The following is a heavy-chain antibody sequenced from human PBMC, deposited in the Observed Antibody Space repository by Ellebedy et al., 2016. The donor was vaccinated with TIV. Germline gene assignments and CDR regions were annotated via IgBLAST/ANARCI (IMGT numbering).Heavy chain of an antibody. J-gene: IGHJ5*02. V-gene: IGHV4/OR15-8*02. D-gene: IGHD5-24*01. CDR3: ARDWTRGGGYIPHWFNP. CDR2: VYHTGHT. Sequence: MPSETLSLTCVVSRDSIPNDNLWSWVRQPPGRGLEWIGEVYHTGHTNYNPSLRSRVTITVDKSKGQFSLTLRSMTAADTAVYFCARDWTRGGGYIPHWFNPWGQGTLVTVSS. CDR1: RDSIPNDNL.